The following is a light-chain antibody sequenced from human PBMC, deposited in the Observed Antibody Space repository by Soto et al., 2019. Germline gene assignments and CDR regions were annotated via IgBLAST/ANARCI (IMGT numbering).Light chain of an antibody. Sequence: QSVLTQPASVSGSPGQSITISCTGTSSDVGAYNYVSWYQQYPGKAPKLMIYGVTNRPSEISNRFSGSKSGNTASLTISGLQAEDEADYYCSSYTSGSTYVFGTGTKVTVL. CDR2: GVT. CDR1: SSDVGAYNY. J-gene: IGLJ1*01. V-gene: IGLV2-14*01. CDR3: SSYTSGSTYV.